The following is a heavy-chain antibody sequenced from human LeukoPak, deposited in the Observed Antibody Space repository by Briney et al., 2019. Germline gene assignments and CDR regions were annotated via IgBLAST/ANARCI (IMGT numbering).Heavy chain of an antibody. V-gene: IGHV4-30-2*01. CDR3: ARGQYSGSYYYFDY. Sequence: SQTLSLTCTVSGGSISSGGYYWRWLRQPPGTGLEWIGYIYHSGSTYYNPSLKSRVTISVDRSKNQFSLKLSSVTAADTAVYYCARGQYSGSYYYFDYWGQGTLVTVSS. CDR1: GGSISSGGYY. D-gene: IGHD1-26*01. J-gene: IGHJ4*02. CDR2: IYHSGST.